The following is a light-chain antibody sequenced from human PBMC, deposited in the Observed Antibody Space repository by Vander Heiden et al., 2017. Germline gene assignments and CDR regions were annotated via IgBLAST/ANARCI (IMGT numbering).Light chain of an antibody. CDR2: DAS. CDR1: QSVSSY. J-gene: IGKJ4*01. CDR3: QQRSNWPLT. V-gene: IGKV3-11*01. Sequence: EIVLTQSPSTLSLSPGERATLPCRASQSVSSYLAWYQQKPGQAPRLLIYDASNRATGIPARFSGSESGTDFTLSVSSLEPEDFAVYYCQQRSNWPLTFGGGTKVENK.